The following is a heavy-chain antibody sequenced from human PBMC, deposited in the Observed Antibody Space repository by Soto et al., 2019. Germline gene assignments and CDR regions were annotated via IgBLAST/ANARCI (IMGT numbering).Heavy chain of an antibody. CDR2: ITHGGST. D-gene: IGHD3-3*01. Sequence: QVQLQQWGAGLLKPSETLSLTCAVYSGSFSGYYYSWIRQPPGKGLEWIGEITHGGSTTYSPSLKIRVTMSLDPSKNQFSLKMTSVTAADTAVYYCARGRLFLTPSGLAITYFDYWGQGSLVSVSS. J-gene: IGHJ4*02. CDR1: SGSFSGYY. V-gene: IGHV4-34*01. CDR3: ARGRLFLTPSGLAITYFDY.